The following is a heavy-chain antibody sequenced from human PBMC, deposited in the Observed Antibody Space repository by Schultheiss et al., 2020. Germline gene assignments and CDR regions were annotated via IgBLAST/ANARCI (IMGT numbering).Heavy chain of an antibody. CDR3: ARGQQLGGLYYYGMDV. Sequence: TLSLTCAVYGGSFSGYYWSWIRQPPGKGLEWIGEINHSGSTNYNPSLKSRVTISVDRSKNQFSLKLSSVTAADTAVYYCARGQQLGGLYYYGMDVWGQGTTVTVSS. J-gene: IGHJ6*02. D-gene: IGHD6-13*01. V-gene: IGHV4-34*01. CDR1: GGSFSGYY. CDR2: INHSGST.